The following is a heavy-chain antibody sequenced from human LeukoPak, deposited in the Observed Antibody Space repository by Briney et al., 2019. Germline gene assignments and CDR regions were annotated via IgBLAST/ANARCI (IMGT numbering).Heavy chain of an antibody. V-gene: IGHV3-30*02. D-gene: IGHD6-19*01. CDR2: IRYDGSNK. CDR1: GFTFSSYG. J-gene: IGHJ4*02. CDR3: AKVNPRYSSGWYGDY. Sequence: GGSLRLSCAASGFTFSSYGMHWVRQAPGKGLEWVALIRYDGSNKYYADSVKGRFTISRDNSKNTLYLQMNNLRAEETAVYYCAKVNPRYSSGWYGDYWGQGTLVTVSS.